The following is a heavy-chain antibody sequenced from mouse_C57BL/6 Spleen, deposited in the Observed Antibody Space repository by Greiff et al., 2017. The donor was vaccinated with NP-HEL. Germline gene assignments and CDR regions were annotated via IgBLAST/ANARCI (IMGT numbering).Heavy chain of an antibody. CDR1: GYSFTDYN. Sequence: VQLKESGPELVKPGASVKISCKASGYSFTDYNLNWVKQSNGKSLEWIGVINPNYGTTSYNQKFKGKATLTVDKSSSTAYMQLNSLTSEDSAVYYCAICSNYEDFDYWGDGTTLTVSS. J-gene: IGHJ2*01. CDR2: INPNYGTT. V-gene: IGHV1-39*01. CDR3: AICSNYEDFDY. D-gene: IGHD2-5*01.